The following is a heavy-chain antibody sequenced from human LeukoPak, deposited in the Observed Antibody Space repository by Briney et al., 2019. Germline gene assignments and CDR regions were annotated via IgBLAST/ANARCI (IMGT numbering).Heavy chain of an antibody. CDR1: GYSFTTYW. CDR2: IHPGDSDT. CDR3: ARRHRHGSEYDY. J-gene: IGHJ4*02. Sequence: GESLKISCEVYGYSFTTYWLGWVRQMPGKGLDWMGIIHPGDSDTTYSPSFQGQVTISADKSISTAYLQWSSLKASDTAMYYCARRHRHGSEYDYWGQGTLVTVSS. D-gene: IGHD5-24*01. V-gene: IGHV5-51*01.